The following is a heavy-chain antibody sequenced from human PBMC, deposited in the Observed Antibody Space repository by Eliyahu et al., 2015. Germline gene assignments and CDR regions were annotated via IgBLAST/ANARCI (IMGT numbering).Heavy chain of an antibody. CDR1: GFTFSDYS. D-gene: IGHD6-13*01. J-gene: IGHJ4*02. CDR2: IGISTSYT. CDR3: ARARKYSSSWHFDS. Sequence: EVQLVESGGGLVKPGGSLRLSCAASGFTFSDYSLXWVRQAPGKGLEWVSSIGISTSYTYYADSVQGRFTISRDNAKDSLYLQMNSLRGDDTAVYYCARARKYSSSWHFDSWGQGTLVTVSS. V-gene: IGHV3-21*01.